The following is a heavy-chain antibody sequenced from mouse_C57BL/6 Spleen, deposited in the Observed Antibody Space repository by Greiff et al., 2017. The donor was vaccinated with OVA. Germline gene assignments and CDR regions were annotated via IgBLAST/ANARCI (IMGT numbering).Heavy chain of an antibody. D-gene: IGHD1-1*01. CDR1: GYTFTSYW. Sequence: QVQLKQPGAELVKPGASVKLSCKASGYTFTSYWMHWVKQRPGQGLEWIGMIHPNSGSTNYNEKFKSKATLTVDKSSSTAYMQLSSLTSEDSAVYYCAPYYYGGYAMDYWGQGTSVTVSS. V-gene: IGHV1-64*01. J-gene: IGHJ4*01. CDR2: IHPNSGST. CDR3: APYYYGGYAMDY.